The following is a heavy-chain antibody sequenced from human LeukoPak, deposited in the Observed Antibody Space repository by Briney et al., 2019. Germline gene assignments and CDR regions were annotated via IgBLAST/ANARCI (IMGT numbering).Heavy chain of an antibody. CDR2: INPNSVGT. D-gene: IGHD7-27*01. J-gene: IGHJ4*02. Sequence: ASVKVSCKASGYTFTGYYMHWVRQAPGQGLEWMGWINPNSVGTNYAQKFQGRVTMTRDTSISTAYMELSRLRSDDTVVYYCARDPQLTGDRGTGYWGQGTLVTVSS. CDR1: GYTFTGYY. CDR3: ARDPQLTGDRGTGY. V-gene: IGHV1-2*02.